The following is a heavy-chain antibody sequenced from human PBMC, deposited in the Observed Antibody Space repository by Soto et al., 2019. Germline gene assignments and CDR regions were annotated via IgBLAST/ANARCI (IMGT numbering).Heavy chain of an antibody. V-gene: IGHV4-59*08. CDR2: IYYSGST. CDR3: ARSYCSGGSCYASSEYFQH. J-gene: IGHJ1*01. CDR1: GGSISSYY. Sequence: SETLSLTCTVSGGSISSYYWSWIRQPPGKGLEWIGYIYYSGSTNYNPSLKSRVTISVDTSKNQFSLKLSSVTAADTAVYYCARSYCSGGSCYASSEYFQHWGQGTLVTVSS. D-gene: IGHD2-15*01.